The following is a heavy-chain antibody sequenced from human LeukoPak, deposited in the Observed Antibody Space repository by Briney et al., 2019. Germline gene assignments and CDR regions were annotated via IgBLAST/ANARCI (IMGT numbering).Heavy chain of an antibody. J-gene: IGHJ4*02. V-gene: IGHV4-61*05. CDR2: INHGGST. CDR1: GGSLISSSYF. D-gene: IGHD6-13*01. Sequence: SETLSLTCTVSGGSLISSSYFWGWIRQPPGKGLEWIGEINHGGSTNYNPSLKSRVTMSVDTSKNQFSLKLSSVTPADTAVYYCARGRDSSWYYFDYWGQGTLVTVSS. CDR3: ARGRDSSWYYFDY.